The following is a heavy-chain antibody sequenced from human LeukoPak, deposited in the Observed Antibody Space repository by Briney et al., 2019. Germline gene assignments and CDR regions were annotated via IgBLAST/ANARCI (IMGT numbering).Heavy chain of an antibody. J-gene: IGHJ4*02. CDR2: ISSSGSTR. V-gene: IGHV3-48*03. D-gene: IGHD2-8*01. CDR3: ARDHFTKPIDY. Sequence: GGSLRLSCEASGFTFSSYEMNWVRQAPGKGLEWVSYISSSGSTRYYADSVKGRFTISRDNAKNSLYLQMNSLRAEDTAVYYCARDHFTKPIDYWGQGTLVTVSS. CDR1: GFTFSSYE.